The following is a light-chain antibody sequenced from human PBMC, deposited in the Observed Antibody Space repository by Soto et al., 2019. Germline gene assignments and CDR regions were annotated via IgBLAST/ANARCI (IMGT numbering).Light chain of an antibody. Sequence: IQLPQSPSPLPASLGDRVPITARASQSVSACLAWYQQKPGKAPKFLMYDVSTLDSGVPLRFSGSGSGTEFTLTISSLQPDDFATYYCQSYRNFSCTFGQGTKVDIK. V-gene: IGKV1-5*01. CDR3: QSYRNFSCT. CDR1: QSVSAC. J-gene: IGKJ1*01. CDR2: DVS.